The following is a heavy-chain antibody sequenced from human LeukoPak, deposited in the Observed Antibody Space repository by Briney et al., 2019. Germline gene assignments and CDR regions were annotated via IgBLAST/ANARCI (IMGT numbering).Heavy chain of an antibody. D-gene: IGHD3-10*01. CDR2: IYYSGST. J-gene: IGHJ6*03. CDR1: GYSISSGYY. CDR3: ARSGLWFGEFASYYYYYYMDV. Sequence: SETLSLTCTVSGYSISSGYYWGWIRQPPGQGLEWIGYIYYSGSTNYNPSLKSRVTISVDTSKNQFSLKLSSVTAADTAVYYCARSGLWFGEFASYYYYYYMDVWGKGTTVTISS. V-gene: IGHV4-61*01.